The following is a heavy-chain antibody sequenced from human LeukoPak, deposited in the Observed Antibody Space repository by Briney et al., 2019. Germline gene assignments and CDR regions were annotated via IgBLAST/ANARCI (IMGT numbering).Heavy chain of an antibody. J-gene: IGHJ3*02. D-gene: IGHD3-9*01. CDR1: GYTFTGYY. Sequence: ASVKVSCKASGYTFTGYYMHWVRQAPGQGLEWMGWINPNSGGTNYAQKFQGRVTMTRDTSISTAYMELSRLRSDDTAVYYCARVLISSGGLRYFDWLLLGNAFDIWGQGTMVTVSS. CDR2: INPNSGGT. V-gene: IGHV1-2*02. CDR3: ARVLISSGGLRYFDWLLLGNAFDI.